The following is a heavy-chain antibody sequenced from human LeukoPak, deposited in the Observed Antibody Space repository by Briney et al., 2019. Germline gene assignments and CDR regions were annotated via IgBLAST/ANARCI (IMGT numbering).Heavy chain of an antibody. CDR2: IYYSGST. Sequence: SETLSLTCTVSGGSISSYYWSWIRQPPGKGLEWIGYIYYSGSTNYNPSLKSRVTISVDTSKNQFSLKLSSVTAADTAVYYCARLFPQVWFEELLFFGYFDYWGQGTLVTVSS. D-gene: IGHD3-10*01. CDR1: GGSISSYY. V-gene: IGHV4-59*12. CDR3: ARLFPQVWFEELLFFGYFDY. J-gene: IGHJ4*02.